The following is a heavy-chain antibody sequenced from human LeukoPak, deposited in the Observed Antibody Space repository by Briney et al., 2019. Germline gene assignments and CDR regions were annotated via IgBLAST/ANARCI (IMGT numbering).Heavy chain of an antibody. Sequence: PGGSLRLSCAASGSTFSSYSMNWVRQAPGKGLEWVSSISSSSSYIYYADSVEGRFTISRDNAKNSLYLQMNSLRAEDTAVYYCARDHPTVVTTGDYWGQGTLVTVSS. CDR3: ARDHPTVVTTGDY. D-gene: IGHD4-23*01. V-gene: IGHV3-21*01. CDR1: GSTFSSYS. CDR2: ISSSSSYI. J-gene: IGHJ4*02.